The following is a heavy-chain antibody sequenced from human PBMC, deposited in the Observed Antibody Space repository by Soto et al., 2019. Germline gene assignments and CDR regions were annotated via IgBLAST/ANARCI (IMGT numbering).Heavy chain of an antibody. V-gene: IGHV5-10-1*01. CDR3: ARLRTAAVGSDLDS. Sequence: PGESLKISCEGSGYSFTRNWISWVRQMPGKGLEWVGRIDPSDSETNYSPSFQGHVTISADRSTNTASLHWSRLKASDSGMYYCARLRTAAVGSDLDSWGQGTLVTVSS. CDR1: GYSFTRNW. J-gene: IGHJ4*02. D-gene: IGHD6-13*01. CDR2: IDPSDSET.